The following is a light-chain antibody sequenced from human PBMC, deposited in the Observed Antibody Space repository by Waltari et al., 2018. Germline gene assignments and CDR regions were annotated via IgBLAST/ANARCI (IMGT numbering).Light chain of an antibody. CDR2: WAS. V-gene: IGKV4-1*01. J-gene: IGKJ4*01. CDR3: QQYYNTPLT. CDR1: QTVLYNYQNRKS. Sequence: DIVMTQSPDSLAVSLGERATINCKSSQTVLYNYQNRKSIAWYQQKPGQPPKLLIYWASTRESGIPDRFNGRGSGTDFTLTISSLQAEDVAVYYCQQYYNTPLTFGGGTKVEIK.